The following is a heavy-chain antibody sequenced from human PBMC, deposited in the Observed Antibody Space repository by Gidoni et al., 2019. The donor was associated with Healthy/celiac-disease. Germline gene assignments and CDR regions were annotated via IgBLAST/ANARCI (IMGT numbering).Heavy chain of an antibody. CDR3: ARDGGAPRDYYYYYGMDV. D-gene: IGHD1-26*01. CDR2: ISAYNGNT. J-gene: IGHJ6*02. Sequence: QVQLLQSGAEVKTPGASVKVSCKASAYTFTSYGISWVRQAPGQGLEWMGWISAYNGNTNYAQKLQGRVTMTTDTSTSTAYMELRSLRSDDTAVYYCARDGGAPRDYYYYYGMDVWGQGTTVTVSS. V-gene: IGHV1-18*04. CDR1: AYTFTSYG.